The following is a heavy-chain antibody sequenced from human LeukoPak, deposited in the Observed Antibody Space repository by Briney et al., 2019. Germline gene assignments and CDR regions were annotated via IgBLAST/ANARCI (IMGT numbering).Heavy chain of an antibody. CDR3: ARVYDFWSGYYFFDY. V-gene: IGHV1-3*01. Sequence: EASVKVSCKASGYTFTSYAVHWVRQAPGQRLEWMGWTNAGNGNTKYSQKFQGRVTITRDTSASTAYMELSSLRSEDTAVYYCARVYDFWSGYYFFDYWGQGTLVTVSS. D-gene: IGHD3-3*01. CDR1: GYTFTSYA. J-gene: IGHJ4*02. CDR2: TNAGNGNT.